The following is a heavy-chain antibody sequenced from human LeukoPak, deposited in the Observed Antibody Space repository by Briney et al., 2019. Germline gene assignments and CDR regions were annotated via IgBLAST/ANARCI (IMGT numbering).Heavy chain of an antibody. CDR2: IDWDDDK. V-gene: IGHV2-70*04. CDR3: ARISASAAAGYYDALDI. Sequence: SGPALVKPTQTLTLTCTFSGFSLSTSGMRVSWIRQPPGKALEWLARIDWDDDKFYSTSLKTRLTISKDTSKNQVVLTMTNMDPVDTATYYCARISASAAAGYYDALDIWGQGTMVTVSS. J-gene: IGHJ3*02. D-gene: IGHD6-13*01. CDR1: GFSLSTSGMR.